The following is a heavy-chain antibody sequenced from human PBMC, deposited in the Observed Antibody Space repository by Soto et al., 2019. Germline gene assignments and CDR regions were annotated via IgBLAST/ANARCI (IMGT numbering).Heavy chain of an antibody. V-gene: IGHV1-8*01. D-gene: IGHD6-19*01. CDR1: GYTFTSYD. J-gene: IGHJ4*02. Sequence: GASVKVSCKASGYTFTSYDINWVRQATGQGLEWMGWMNPNSGNTVYAQKFQGRVTVSTHTSISTTYMELSSLTSEDTAVYYCTRAPRGIIVAPDYWGQGTLVTVSS. CDR2: MNPNSGNT. CDR3: TRAPRGIIVAPDY.